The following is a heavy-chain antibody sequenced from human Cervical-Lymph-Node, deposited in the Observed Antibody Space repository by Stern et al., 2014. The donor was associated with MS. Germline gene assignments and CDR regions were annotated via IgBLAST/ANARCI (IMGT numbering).Heavy chain of an antibody. CDR3: AKDRRGGYNYLYGMDV. CDR1: RFTFRSYG. Sequence: VHLVESGGGVVQPGTSLRLSCTGSRFTFRSYGIHWVRQAPGKGLERVSVTSYDGGNRQYADSVKGRFTISRDNSKSTVYLHLNSLRPEDTGVYHCAKDRRGGYNYLYGMDVWGQGTTVTVS. J-gene: IGHJ6*02. CDR2: TSYDGGNR. V-gene: IGHV3-30*18. D-gene: IGHD5-18*01.